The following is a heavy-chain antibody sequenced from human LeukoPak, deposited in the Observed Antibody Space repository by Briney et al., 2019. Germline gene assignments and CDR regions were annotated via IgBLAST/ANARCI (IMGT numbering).Heavy chain of an antibody. CDR3: ARALGPGWLQFSSWFDP. V-gene: IGHV4-59*11. D-gene: IGHD5-24*01. CDR1: GGSISSHY. Sequence: PSETLSLTCTVSGGSISSHYWSWIRQPPGKGLEWIGYIYYSGSTNYNPSLKSRVTISVDTSKNQFSLKLSSVTAADTAVYYCARALGPGWLQFSSWFDPWGQGTLVTVSS. CDR2: IYYSGST. J-gene: IGHJ5*02.